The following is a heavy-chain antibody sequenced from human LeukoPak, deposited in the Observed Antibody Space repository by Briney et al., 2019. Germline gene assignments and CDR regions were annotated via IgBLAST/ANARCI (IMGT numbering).Heavy chain of an antibody. CDR3: AKDGKRYYDSSGYYRFDY. CDR2: ISGSGGST. CDR1: GFTFSSYA. D-gene: IGHD3-22*01. J-gene: IGHJ4*02. Sequence: GGSLRLSCAASGFTFSSYAMSWVRQAPGKGLEWVSAISGSGGSTYYADSVKGRFTISRDNSKNTLYLQMNSLRAEDTAVYYCAKDGKRYYDSSGYYRFDYWGQGTLVTVSS. V-gene: IGHV3-23*01.